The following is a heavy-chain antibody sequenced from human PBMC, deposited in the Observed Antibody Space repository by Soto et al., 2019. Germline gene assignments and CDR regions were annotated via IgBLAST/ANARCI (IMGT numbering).Heavy chain of an antibody. CDR2: IWYDGSNK. CDR1: GFTVSTNY. CDR3: ARDWGDYRYGYHSDAIFWFDP. J-gene: IGHJ5*02. V-gene: IGHV3-33*08. D-gene: IGHD3-22*01. Sequence: PGGSLRLSCAASGFTVSTNYMTWVRQAPGKGLEWVAVIWYDGSNKYYADSVKGRFTISRDNSKNTLYLQMNSLRAEDTAVYYCARDWGDYRYGYHSDAIFWFDPLCQGTLVNVSS.